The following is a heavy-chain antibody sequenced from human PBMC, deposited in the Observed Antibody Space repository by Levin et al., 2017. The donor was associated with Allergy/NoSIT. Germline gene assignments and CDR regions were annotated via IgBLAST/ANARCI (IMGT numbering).Heavy chain of an antibody. CDR3: AKHPYASGGYGGWDYYYGFDV. CDR1: KFSFSNYA. J-gene: IGHJ6*02. V-gene: IGHV3-23*01. Sequence: QSGGSLRLSCAASKFSFSNYAMSWVRQAPGSGLEWVSTISGSGGETSHADSVKGRFTISRDNSKNTLFLQMHSLRDEDTAVYYCAKHPYASGGYGGWDYYYGFDVWGQGTTVTVSS. CDR2: ISGSGGET. D-gene: IGHD5-18*01.